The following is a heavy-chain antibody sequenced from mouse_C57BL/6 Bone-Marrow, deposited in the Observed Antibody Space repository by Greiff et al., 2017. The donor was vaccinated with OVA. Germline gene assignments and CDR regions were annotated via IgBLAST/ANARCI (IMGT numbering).Heavy chain of an antibody. CDR3: AREPLWLRPYYFDY. CDR1: GYTFTSYW. Sequence: QVQLKQPGAELVKPGASVKLSCKASGYTFTSYWMHWVKQRPGRGLEWIGRIDPNSGGTKYNEKFKSKATLTVDKPSSTAYMQLSSLTSEDSAVYYCAREPLWLRPYYFDYWGQGTTLTVSS. D-gene: IGHD2-2*01. CDR2: IDPNSGGT. V-gene: IGHV1-72*01. J-gene: IGHJ2*01.